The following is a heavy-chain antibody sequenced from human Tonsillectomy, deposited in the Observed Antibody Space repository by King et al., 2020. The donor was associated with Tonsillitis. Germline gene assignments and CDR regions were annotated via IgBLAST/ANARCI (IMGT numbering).Heavy chain of an antibody. V-gene: IGHV1-18*01. D-gene: IGHD5-24*01. CDR2: FRLYNGNT. J-gene: IGHJ5*02. CDR3: ARDPGMPTNNWFDP. Sequence: QLVQSGAEVKKPGASVKVSCKASGYSFTSYGITWVRQAPGQGLDWVGGFRLYNGNTNYAQKPEGRVTMTTDTSTSTAYMELRSLRYDDTAVYYCARDPGMPTNNWFDPWGQGTLVTVSS. CDR1: GYSFTSYG.